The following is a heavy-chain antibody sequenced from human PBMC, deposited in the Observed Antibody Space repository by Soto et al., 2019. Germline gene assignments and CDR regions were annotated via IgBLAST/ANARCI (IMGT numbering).Heavy chain of an antibody. D-gene: IGHD3-3*01. CDR3: ARSRGRITIFGVVPPTSLFDY. Sequence: GGSLRLSCAASGFTFSSYAMHWVRQAPGKGLEWVAVISYDGSNKYYADSVKGRFTISRDNSKNTLYLQMDSLRAEDTTVYYCARSRGRITIFGVVPPTSLFDYWGQGTLVTVSS. V-gene: IGHV3-30-3*01. J-gene: IGHJ4*02. CDR1: GFTFSSYA. CDR2: ISYDGSNK.